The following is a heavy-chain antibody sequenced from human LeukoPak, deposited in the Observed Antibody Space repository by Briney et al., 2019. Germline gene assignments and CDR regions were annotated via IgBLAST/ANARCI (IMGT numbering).Heavy chain of an antibody. CDR2: IYYSGST. J-gene: IGHJ6*02. CDR3: ARLDFWSGYGYYYYYGMDV. V-gene: IGHV4-59*01. D-gene: IGHD3-3*01. CDR1: GGSISSYY. Sequence: SETLSLTCTVSGGSISSYYWSWIRQPPGKGLEWIGYIYYSGSTNYSPSLKSRVTISVDTSKNQFSLKLSSVTAADTAVYYCARLDFWSGYGYYYYYGMDVWGQGTTVTVSS.